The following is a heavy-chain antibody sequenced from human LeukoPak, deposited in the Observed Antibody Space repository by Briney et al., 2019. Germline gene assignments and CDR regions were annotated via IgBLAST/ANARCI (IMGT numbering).Heavy chain of an antibody. CDR2: INSDGSST. CDR1: GFSFSSYW. D-gene: IGHD3-22*01. J-gene: IGHJ5*02. Sequence: GGSLRLSCAASGFSFSSYWMHWVRQAPGKGLVWVSRINSDGSSTSYADSVKGRFTISRDNAKNTLYLQMNSLRAEDTAVYYCARTPIANWFDPWGQGTLVTVSS. V-gene: IGHV3-74*01. CDR3: ARTPIANWFDP.